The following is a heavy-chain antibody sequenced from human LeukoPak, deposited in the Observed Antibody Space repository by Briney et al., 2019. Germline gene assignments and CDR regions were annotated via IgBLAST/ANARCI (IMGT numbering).Heavy chain of an antibody. V-gene: IGHV3-23*01. D-gene: IGHD3-22*01. Sequence: GGSLRLSCAASGFTFSSYAMSWVRQAPGKGLEWVSVIGGSGETTHYADSVKGRFTISRDNSKNTLYLQMNSLRAEDTAIYYCTKGVYSNGLFDSWGQGTLVTVSS. CDR2: IGGSGETT. CDR3: TKGVYSNGLFDS. CDR1: GFTFSSYA. J-gene: IGHJ4*02.